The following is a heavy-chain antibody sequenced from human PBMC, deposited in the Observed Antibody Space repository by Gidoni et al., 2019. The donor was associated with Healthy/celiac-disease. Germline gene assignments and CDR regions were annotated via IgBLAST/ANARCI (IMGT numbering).Heavy chain of an antibody. V-gene: IGHV4-30-2*01. CDR1: GGSISSGGYS. D-gene: IGHD2-2*01. J-gene: IGHJ3*02. CDR3: ARGLRDRDIVVVPANDAFDI. Sequence: QLQLQESGSGLVKPSQTLSLTCAVSGGSISSGGYSWSWLRKPPGKGLEWIGYIYHSGSTYYNPSLKSRVTISVDRSKNQFSLKLSSVTAADTAVYYCARGLRDRDIVVVPANDAFDIWGQGTMVTVSS. CDR2: IYHSGST.